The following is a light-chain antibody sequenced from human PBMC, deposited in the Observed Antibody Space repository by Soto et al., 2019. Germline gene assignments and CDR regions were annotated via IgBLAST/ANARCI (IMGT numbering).Light chain of an antibody. CDR1: QSVSTN. CDR2: GAS. J-gene: IGKJ1*01. Sequence: EIVLTQSPGTLSLSPGERATLSCRAIQSVSTNLAWYQQKPGQPPRLLIYGASSRATGIPDRFSASGSGTDFTLTISRLEPEDFAVYYCQQYGSSSRTFGQGTKVEIK. V-gene: IGKV3-20*01. CDR3: QQYGSSSRT.